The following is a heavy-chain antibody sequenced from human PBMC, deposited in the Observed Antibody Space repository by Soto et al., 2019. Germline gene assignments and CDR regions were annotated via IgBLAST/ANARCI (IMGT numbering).Heavy chain of an antibody. D-gene: IGHD4-17*01. CDR1: GFTFSSYA. CDR2: ISYDGSNK. Sequence: QVQLVESGGGVVQPGRSLRLSCAASGFTFSSYAMHWVRQAPGKGLEWVAAISYDGSNKYYADSVKGRFTISRDNSKNTLYLQMNSLRAEDTAVYYCVRAGYGVVTPSYYYGMDVWGQGTTVTVSS. CDR3: VRAGYGVVTPSYYYGMDV. J-gene: IGHJ6*02. V-gene: IGHV3-30-3*01.